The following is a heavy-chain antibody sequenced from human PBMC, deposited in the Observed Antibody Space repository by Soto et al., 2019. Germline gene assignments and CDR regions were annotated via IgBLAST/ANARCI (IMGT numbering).Heavy chain of an antibody. J-gene: IGHJ5*02. CDR3: ARDSYYDDSSGALFDP. V-gene: IGHV3-21*01. Sequence: GGSLRLACASSGFTFSSYSMNWVRQAPGTGLEWVSSISSSSSYIYYADSVKGRFTISRDNAKNSLYLQMNSRRAEDTAVYYCARDSYYDDSSGALFDPWAQRTLVTVSS. CDR2: ISSSSSYI. CDR1: GFTFSSYS. D-gene: IGHD3-22*01.